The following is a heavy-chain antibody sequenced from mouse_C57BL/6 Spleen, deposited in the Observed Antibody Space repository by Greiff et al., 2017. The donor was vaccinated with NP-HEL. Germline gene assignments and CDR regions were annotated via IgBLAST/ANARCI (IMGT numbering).Heavy chain of an antibody. J-gene: IGHJ3*01. CDR1: GFTFSDYY. CDR2: INYDGSST. Sequence: EVKLMESEGGLVQPGSSMKLSCTASGFTFSDYYMAWVRQVPEKGLEWVANINYDGSSTYYLDSLKSRFIISRDNAKNILYLQMSSLKSEDTATYYCAREYGYDGGFAYWGQGTLVTVSA. D-gene: IGHD2-2*01. CDR3: AREYGYDGGFAY. V-gene: IGHV5-16*01.